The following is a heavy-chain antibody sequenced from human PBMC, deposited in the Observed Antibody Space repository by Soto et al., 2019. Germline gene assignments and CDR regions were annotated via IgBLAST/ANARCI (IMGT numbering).Heavy chain of an antibody. CDR1: GGSVRSSSYY. CDR3: GRLEGLATISYYFDY. CDR2: VYNSGST. V-gene: IGHV4-39*01. D-gene: IGHD3-9*01. J-gene: IGHJ4*02. Sequence: SETLSLTCTVSGGSVRSSSYYWGWVRQPQEKGLEWIGSVYNSGSTYYNPSLESRVTISVDKSKNQFSLKLMSLSAADTAVYYCGRLEGLATISYYFDYWGQGALVTVSS.